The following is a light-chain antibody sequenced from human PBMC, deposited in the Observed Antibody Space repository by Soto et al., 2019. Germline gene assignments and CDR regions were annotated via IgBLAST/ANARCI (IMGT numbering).Light chain of an antibody. V-gene: IGLV1-40*01. Sequence: QSVLTQPPSVSGAPGQRVTISCTGSGSKIGAGNDVHWYQQLPGTAPQLLIYGNSKRPSGVHDRCSGAKSGTSASLASTGLQAEDEADYYCQSYDSSLSGNVVFGGGTKLTVL. CDR3: QSYDSSLSGNVV. J-gene: IGLJ2*01. CDR1: GSKIGAGND. CDR2: GNS.